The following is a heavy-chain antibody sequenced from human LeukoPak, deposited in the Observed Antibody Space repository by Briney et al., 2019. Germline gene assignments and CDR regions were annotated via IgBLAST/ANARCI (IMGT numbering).Heavy chain of an antibody. D-gene: IGHD1-26*01. V-gene: IGHV3-30-3*01. CDR3: ARGSGSYPSYYFDY. Sequence: GRSLRLSCAASGFTFSSYAMHWVRQAPGKGLEWVAVISYDGSNKYYADSVKGRFTISRDNSKNTLYLQMNSLRAEDTAVYYCARGSGSYPSYYFDYWGQGTLVTVSS. CDR2: ISYDGSNK. CDR1: GFTFSSYA. J-gene: IGHJ4*02.